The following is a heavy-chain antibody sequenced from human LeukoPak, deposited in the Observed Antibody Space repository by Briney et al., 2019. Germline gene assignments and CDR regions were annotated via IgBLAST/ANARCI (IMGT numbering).Heavy chain of an antibody. CDR1: GGSFSGYY. Sequence: SETLSLTCAVYGGSFSGYYWSWIRQPPGKGLEWSGEINHSGSTNYNPSLKSRVTISVDTSKNQSSLKLSSVTAADTAVYYCARGRWYYYGSGKVWFDPWGQGTLVTVSS. D-gene: IGHD3-10*01. CDR2: INHSGST. V-gene: IGHV4-34*01. CDR3: ARGRWYYYGSGKVWFDP. J-gene: IGHJ5*02.